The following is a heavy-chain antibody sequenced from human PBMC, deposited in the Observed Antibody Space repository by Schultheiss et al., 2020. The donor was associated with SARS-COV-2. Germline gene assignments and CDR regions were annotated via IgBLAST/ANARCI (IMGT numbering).Heavy chain of an antibody. CDR3: ASHSTIFGVVPYYYYGMDV. CDR2: ISAYNGNT. V-gene: IGHV1-18*01. CDR1: GYTFTSYG. Sequence: ASVKVSCKASGYTFTSYGISWVRQAPGQGLEWMGWISAYNGNTNYAQKLQGRVTMTTDTSTSTAYMGLRSLRSDDTAVYYCASHSTIFGVVPYYYYGMDVWGQGTTVTVSS. J-gene: IGHJ6*02. D-gene: IGHD3-3*01.